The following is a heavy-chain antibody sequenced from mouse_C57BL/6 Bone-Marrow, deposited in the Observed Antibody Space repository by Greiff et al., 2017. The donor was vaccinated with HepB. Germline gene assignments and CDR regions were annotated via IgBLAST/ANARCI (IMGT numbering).Heavy chain of an antibody. CDR2: ISSGGSYT. D-gene: IGHD2-1*01. CDR3: ARRVRVCFDY. Sequence: EVKLVESGGDLVKPGGSLKLSCAASGFTFSSYGMSWVRQTPDKRLEWVATISSGGSYTYYPDSVKGRFTISRDNAKNTPYLQMSSLKSEDTAMYYCARRVRVCFDYWGQGTTLTVSS. CDR1: GFTFSSYG. V-gene: IGHV5-6*02. J-gene: IGHJ2*01.